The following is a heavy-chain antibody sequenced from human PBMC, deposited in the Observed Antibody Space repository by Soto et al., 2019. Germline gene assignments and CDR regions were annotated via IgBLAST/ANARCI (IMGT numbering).Heavy chain of an antibody. Sequence: QTLSLTCVISGDSVSSNGACWNLIRQSPSRGLEWLGRTYYRSKWFLDYAASVQSRMTINPDTSRNQFSLQLNSVTPEDTAIYFCARGRDAASQFYSPHGMDVWGQGTTVTVSS. D-gene: IGHD2-15*01. CDR1: GDSVSSNGAC. V-gene: IGHV6-1*01. CDR2: TYYRSKWFL. J-gene: IGHJ6*02. CDR3: ARGRDAASQFYSPHGMDV.